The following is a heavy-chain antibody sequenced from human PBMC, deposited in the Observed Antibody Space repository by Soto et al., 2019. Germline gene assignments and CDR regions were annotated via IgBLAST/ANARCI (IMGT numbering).Heavy chain of an antibody. CDR2: ISGSGGST. D-gene: IGHD2-2*01. CDR3: AKHEAAAMGYYYYGMDV. Sequence: GGSLRLSCAASGFTFSSYAMSWVRQAPGKGLEWVSAISGSGGSTYYADSVKGRFTISRDNSKNTLYLQMNSLRAEDTAVYYCAKHEAAAMGYYYYGMDVWGQGTTVTVSS. V-gene: IGHV3-23*01. CDR1: GFTFSSYA. J-gene: IGHJ6*02.